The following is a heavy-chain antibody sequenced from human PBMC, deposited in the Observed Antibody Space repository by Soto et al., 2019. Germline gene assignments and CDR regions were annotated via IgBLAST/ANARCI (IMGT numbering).Heavy chain of an antibody. CDR2: VIPVFGIV. Sequence: GASVKVSCKASGGNPSNSAFSWVRQAPGQGLEWVGGVIPVFGIVKYAQSLRGRVTITADESTNTAYMELSSLRSEDTAVYYCASSKGANYDFWSGAYYYYGMDVWGQGTTVTVSS. D-gene: IGHD3-3*01. CDR3: ASSKGANYDFWSGAYYYYGMDV. V-gene: IGHV1-69*13. J-gene: IGHJ6*02. CDR1: GGNPSNSA.